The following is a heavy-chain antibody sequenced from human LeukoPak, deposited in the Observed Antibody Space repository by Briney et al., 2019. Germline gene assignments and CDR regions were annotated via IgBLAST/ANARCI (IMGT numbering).Heavy chain of an antibody. Sequence: GRSMRLSSAASGFTFSSYAMSWVRQAPGKGLEWVSAISGSGGSTYYADSVKGRFTISRDNSKNTLYVQMNSLRAEDTGVYYCAKAKHQNWFDPWGQGTLVTVSS. D-gene: IGHD2-2*01. CDR1: GFTFSSYA. CDR3: AKAKHQNWFDP. J-gene: IGHJ5*02. V-gene: IGHV3-23*01. CDR2: ISGSGGST.